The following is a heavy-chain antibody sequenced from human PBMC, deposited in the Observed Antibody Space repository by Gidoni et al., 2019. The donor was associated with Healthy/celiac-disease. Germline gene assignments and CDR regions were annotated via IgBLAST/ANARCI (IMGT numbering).Heavy chain of an antibody. CDR2: TRNKANSYTT. D-gene: IGHD1-26*01. CDR1: GFTFRDHY. V-gene: IGHV3-72*01. Sequence: EVQLVESGGGLVQPGGSLSLSCAASGFTFRDHYMDWVRQAPGKGLEWVGRTRNKANSYTTEYAASVKGRFTISRDDSKNSLYLQMNSLKTEDTAVYYCARGRRPVGAEYYFDYWGQGTLVTVSS. J-gene: IGHJ4*02. CDR3: ARGRRPVGAEYYFDY.